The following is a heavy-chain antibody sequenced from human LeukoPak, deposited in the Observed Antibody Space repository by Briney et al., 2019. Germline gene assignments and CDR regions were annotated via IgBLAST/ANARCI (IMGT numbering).Heavy chain of an antibody. CDR2: IITSSSYI. V-gene: IGHV3-21*01. D-gene: IGHD4-23*01. J-gene: IGHJ6*03. CDR3: ARDGDTVLTRGYYYYMDV. Sequence: PGGSLRLSCAASGFTFSSYTMNWVRQAPGKGLEWVSSIITSSSYIYYADSVKGRFTISRDNAKKSLYLQMNSLRAEDTAVYYCARDGDTVLTRGYYYYMDVWGKGTTVTVSS. CDR1: GFTFSSYT.